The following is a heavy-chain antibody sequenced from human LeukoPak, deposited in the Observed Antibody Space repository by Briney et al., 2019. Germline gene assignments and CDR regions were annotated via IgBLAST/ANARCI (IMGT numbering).Heavy chain of an antibody. CDR1: GYTFTGYY. CDR2: INPNSGGT. V-gene: IGHV1-2*02. CDR3: ARGGYNWNDWVGIDYYYYYYMDV. J-gene: IGHJ6*03. Sequence: GASVKVSCKASGYTFTGYYMHWVRQAPGQGLEWMGWINPNSGGTNYAQKFQGRVTMTRDTSISTAYMELSRLRSDDTAVYYCARGGYNWNDWVGIDYYYYYYMDVWGKGTTVTVSS. D-gene: IGHD1-20*01.